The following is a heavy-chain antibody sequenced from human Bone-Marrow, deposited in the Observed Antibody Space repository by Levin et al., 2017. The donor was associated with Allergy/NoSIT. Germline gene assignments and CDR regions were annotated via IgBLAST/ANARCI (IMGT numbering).Heavy chain of an antibody. D-gene: IGHD3-3*01. CDR1: GGSFSGYY. J-gene: IGHJ5*02. Sequence: PSETLSLTCAVYGGSFSGYYWSWIRQPPGKGLEWIGEINHSGSTNYNPSLKSRVTISVDTSKNQFSLKLSSVTAADTAVYYCARGSGSITIFGVVIRAQNWFDPWGQGTLVTVSS. CDR2: INHSGST. CDR3: ARGSGSITIFGVVIRAQNWFDP. V-gene: IGHV4-34*01.